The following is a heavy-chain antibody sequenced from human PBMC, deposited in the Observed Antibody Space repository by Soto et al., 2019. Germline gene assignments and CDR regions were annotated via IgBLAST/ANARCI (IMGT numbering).Heavy chain of an antibody. V-gene: IGHV3-30-3*01. CDR1: GFSFSNYA. CDR3: ATVRGYRQDFDAFDI. CDR2: ISYDGSNK. Sequence: QVPLVESGGGVVQPGRSLRLSSAASGFSFSNYAMHWVRQAPGKGLEWVAVISYDGSNKYYADSVKGRFTISRDNSKNTLYLQMNNLRTEDTAVYYCATVRGYRQDFDAFDIWGQGTMVTVSS. D-gene: IGHD3-16*02. J-gene: IGHJ3*02.